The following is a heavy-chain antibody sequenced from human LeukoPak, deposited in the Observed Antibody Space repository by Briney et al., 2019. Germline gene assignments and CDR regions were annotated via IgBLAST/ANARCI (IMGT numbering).Heavy chain of an antibody. D-gene: IGHD3-22*01. Sequence: PGGSLRLSCAASGFTFSSYSMNWVRQAPGKGLEWVSSISSSSSYIYYVDSVKGRFTISRDNAKNSLYLQMNSLRAEDTAVYYCAREPYDSSGLDYWGQGTLVTVSS. CDR1: GFTFSSYS. CDR3: AREPYDSSGLDY. J-gene: IGHJ4*02. CDR2: ISSSSSYI. V-gene: IGHV3-21*01.